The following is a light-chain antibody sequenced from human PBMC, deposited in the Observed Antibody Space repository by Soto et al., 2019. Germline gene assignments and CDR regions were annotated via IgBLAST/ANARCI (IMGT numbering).Light chain of an antibody. Sequence: QSALTQPPSASGSPGQSVTISCTGTTSDVGGYNYVSWYQLHPDKVPKLIIYEVNKRPSGVPDRFSGSKSGSTASLTVSGLQAEDEADYFCSSYAGSSNVVFGGGTKLTVL. CDR2: EVN. J-gene: IGLJ2*01. V-gene: IGLV2-8*01. CDR3: SSYAGSSNVV. CDR1: TSDVGGYNY.